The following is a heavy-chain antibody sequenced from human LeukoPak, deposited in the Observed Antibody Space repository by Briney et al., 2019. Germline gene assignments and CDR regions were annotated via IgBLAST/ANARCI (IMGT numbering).Heavy chain of an antibody. CDR2: ISAYNGNT. D-gene: IGHD6-19*01. Sequence: ASVKVSCKASGYTFISYGISWVRQAPGQGLEWMGWISAYNGNTSYAQKLQGRVTMTTDTSTSTAYMELRSLRSDDTAVYYCARSGSGDNLGWFDPWGQGTLVTVSS. J-gene: IGHJ5*02. CDR1: GYTFISYG. V-gene: IGHV1-18*01. CDR3: ARSGSGDNLGWFDP.